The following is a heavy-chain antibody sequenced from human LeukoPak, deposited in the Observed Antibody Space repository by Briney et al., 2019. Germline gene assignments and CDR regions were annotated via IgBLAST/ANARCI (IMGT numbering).Heavy chain of an antibody. D-gene: IGHD3-10*01. CDR2: IYYSGST. J-gene: IGHJ4*02. Sequence: SETLSLTCTVSGGSISSYYWSWIQQPPGKGLEWIGYIYYSGSTSYNPSLKSRVTISVDTSKNQFSLNLSSVTAADTAVYYCARGKKDASGSYPVDYWGQGTLVTVSS. V-gene: IGHV4-59*01. CDR3: ARGKKDASGSYPVDY. CDR1: GGSISSYY.